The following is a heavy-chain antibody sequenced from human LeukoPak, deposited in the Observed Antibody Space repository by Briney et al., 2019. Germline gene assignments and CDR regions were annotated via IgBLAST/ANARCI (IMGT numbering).Heavy chain of an antibody. CDR3: ARVDYNNYLDY. Sequence: GGSLRLSCAASGFTFDDYGMSWVRQGPGQGLEWVSGINWDGSNTGYADSVKGRFTISRDNARKSLYLQMNNLRAEDMALYYCARVDYNNYLDYWGQGTLVTVSS. V-gene: IGHV3-20*04. CDR1: GFTFDDYG. D-gene: IGHD4-11*01. CDR2: INWDGSNT. J-gene: IGHJ4*02.